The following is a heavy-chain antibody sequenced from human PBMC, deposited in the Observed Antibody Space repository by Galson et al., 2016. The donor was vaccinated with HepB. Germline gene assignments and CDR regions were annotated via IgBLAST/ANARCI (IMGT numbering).Heavy chain of an antibody. CDR2: FFSGGRT. Sequence: ETLSLTCTLSGGSVGSGGVYWGWIRQPPGKGLDYVGNFFSGGRTSYIPSLESRVSISVDASKNQFSLKLTSVTAADSGVYYCGTSTGTTEYWGQGTLVTVSS. D-gene: IGHD1-1*01. CDR3: GTSTGTTEY. V-gene: IGHV4-39*01. CDR1: GGSVGSGGVY. J-gene: IGHJ4*02.